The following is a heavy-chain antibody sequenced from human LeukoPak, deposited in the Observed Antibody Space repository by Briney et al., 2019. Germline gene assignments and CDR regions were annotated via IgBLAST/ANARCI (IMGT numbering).Heavy chain of an antibody. CDR3: ARDPGGGGGMDV. D-gene: IGHD1-14*01. CDR2: IWFDGTYK. Sequence: GGSLRLSCTASGFTFNNFGMHWVRQAPGKGLEWVAVIWFDGTYKYYTDSVKGRFNISRDNSKDTVYLQMNSLRAEDTAVFYCARDPGGGGGMDVWGQGTTVTVSS. V-gene: IGHV3-33*01. J-gene: IGHJ6*02. CDR1: GFTFNNFG.